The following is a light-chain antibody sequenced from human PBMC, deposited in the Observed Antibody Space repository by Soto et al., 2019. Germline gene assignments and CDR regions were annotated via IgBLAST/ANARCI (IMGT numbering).Light chain of an antibody. CDR1: QDIRND. CDR2: AAS. CDR3: LQDFNYPRT. J-gene: IGKJ1*01. V-gene: IGKV1-6*01. Sequence: AIQLTQSPTFLSASVGDRVIITCRASQDIRNDLGWYQHKPGKAPKVLISAASNLQSGVPSRFSGSGAGTEFTLTISSLQPEDFASYYCLQDFNYPRTVGQGTKVEAK.